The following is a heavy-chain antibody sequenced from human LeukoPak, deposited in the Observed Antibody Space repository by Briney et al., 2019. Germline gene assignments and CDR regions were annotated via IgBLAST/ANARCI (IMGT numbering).Heavy chain of an antibody. CDR3: ARDAPLYCSGGSCYRWGEVDY. Sequence: SVKVSCKASGGTFSSYAISWVRQAPGQGLEWMGGIIPIFGTANYAQKFQGRVTITADESTSTAYMELSSLRSEDTAVYYCARDAPLYCSGGSCYRWGEVDYWGQGTLVTVSS. J-gene: IGHJ4*02. V-gene: IGHV1-69*13. CDR2: IIPIFGTA. CDR1: GGTFSSYA. D-gene: IGHD2-15*01.